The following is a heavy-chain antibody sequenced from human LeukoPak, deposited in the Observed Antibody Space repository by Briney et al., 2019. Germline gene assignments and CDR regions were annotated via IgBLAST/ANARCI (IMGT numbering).Heavy chain of an antibody. V-gene: IGHV4-59*01. D-gene: IGHD3-22*01. CDR1: GGSISSYY. J-gene: IGHJ3*02. Sequence: SETLSLTCTVSGGSISSYYWRWLRQPPGKGLEGMGYIYYSGSTNYNPSLKSRVTISVDTSKNQFSLKLSSVTAADTAVYYCARDGLGLDAFDIWGQGTMVTVSS. CDR2: IYYSGST. CDR3: ARDGLGLDAFDI.